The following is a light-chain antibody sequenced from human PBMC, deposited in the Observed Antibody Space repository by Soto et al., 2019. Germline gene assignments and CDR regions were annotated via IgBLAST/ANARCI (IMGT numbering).Light chain of an antibody. Sequence: QSALTQPASVSGSPGQSITISCTGTSSDVGGYNSVSWYQPHPGKPPKLMIYEVSKRPSGVPDRFSGSKSGNTASLTVSGLQAEDEADYYGNSYAGSNNWVFGGGTKLTVL. V-gene: IGLV2-8*01. J-gene: IGLJ3*02. CDR2: EVS. CDR1: SSDVGGYNS. CDR3: NSYAGSNNWV.